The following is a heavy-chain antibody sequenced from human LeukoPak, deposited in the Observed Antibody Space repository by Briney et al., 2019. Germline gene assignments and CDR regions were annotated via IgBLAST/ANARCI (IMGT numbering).Heavy chain of an antibody. Sequence: GASVKVSCKASGGTFSSYAISWVRQAPGQGLEWMGGIIPIFGTANYAQKFQGRVTITADESTSTAYMELSSLRSEDTAVYYCASWGSSWKHLLSRFDPWGQGTLVTVSS. CDR2: IIPIFGTA. J-gene: IGHJ5*02. CDR1: GGTFSSYA. D-gene: IGHD6-13*01. V-gene: IGHV1-69*13. CDR3: ASWGSSWKHLLSRFDP.